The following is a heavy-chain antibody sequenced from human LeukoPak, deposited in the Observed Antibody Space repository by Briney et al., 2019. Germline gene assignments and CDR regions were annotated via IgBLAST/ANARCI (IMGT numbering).Heavy chain of an antibody. D-gene: IGHD3-10*01. CDR1: GYTLTSYA. CDR2: INAGNGNT. Sequence: ASVKVSCKASGYTLTSYAMHWVRQAPGQRLEWMGWINAGNGNTKYSQRFQGRVTITRDTSASTAYMELSSLRSEDTAVYYCARETYYYGPGVEYYYFDYWGQGTLVTVSS. J-gene: IGHJ4*02. CDR3: ARETYYYGPGVEYYYFDY. V-gene: IGHV1-3*01.